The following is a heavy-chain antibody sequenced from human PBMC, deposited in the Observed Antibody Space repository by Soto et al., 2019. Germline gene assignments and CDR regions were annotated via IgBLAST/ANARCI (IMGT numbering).Heavy chain of an antibody. CDR2: ISSSGST. CDR3: ARDYGDSSGYYRSNAFDI. D-gene: IGHD3-22*01. J-gene: IGHJ3*02. V-gene: IGHV4-31*03. CDR1: GGSISSGGYS. Sequence: QGQLQESGPGLVKPSQTLSLTCPVSGGSISSGGYSWSGIRQPPGKGLEWIGYISSSGSTYYNPSLKSRVTISVDTSKNQFSLRLSSVTAADTAVYYCARDYGDSSGYYRSNAFDIWGPGTMVTVSS.